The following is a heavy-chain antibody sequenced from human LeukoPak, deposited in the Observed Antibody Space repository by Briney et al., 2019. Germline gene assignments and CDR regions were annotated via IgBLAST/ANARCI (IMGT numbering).Heavy chain of an antibody. J-gene: IGHJ4*02. CDR3: ARDRQDWLRLFDY. V-gene: IGHV4-31*03. Sequence: PSETLSLTCTVSGGSISSGGYYWSWIRQHPGKGLEWIGEINHSGSTNYNPSLKSRVTISVDTSKNQFSLKLSSVTAADTAVYYCARDRQDWLRLFDYWGQGTLVTVSS. CDR2: INHSGST. CDR1: GGSISSGGYY. D-gene: IGHD3-9*01.